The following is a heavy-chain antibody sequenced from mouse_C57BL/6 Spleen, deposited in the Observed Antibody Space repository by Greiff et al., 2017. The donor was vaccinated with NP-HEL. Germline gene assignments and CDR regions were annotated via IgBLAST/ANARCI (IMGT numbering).Heavy chain of an antibody. D-gene: IGHD4-1*02. Sequence: DVKLVESGGGLVKPGGSLKLSCAASGFTFSSYAMSWVRQTPEKRLEWVATISAGGSYTYYPDNVKGRFTISRDNAKNNLYLQMSHLKSEDTAMYYCARDQLGFAYWGQGTLVTVSA. CDR2: ISAGGSYT. CDR1: GFTFSSYA. V-gene: IGHV5-4*01. CDR3: ARDQLGFAY. J-gene: IGHJ3*01.